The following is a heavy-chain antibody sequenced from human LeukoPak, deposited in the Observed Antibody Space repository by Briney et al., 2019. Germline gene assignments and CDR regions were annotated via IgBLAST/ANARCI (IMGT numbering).Heavy chain of an antibody. J-gene: IGHJ4*02. CDR2: INHSGST. CDR3: ARDLH. Sequence: SETLSLTCAVYGGSFSGYYWSWIRQPPGKGLEWIGEINHSGSTDYNPSLKSRVTISVDTSKNQFSLKLSSVTAADTAVYYCARDLHWGQGTLVTVSS. V-gene: IGHV4-34*01. CDR1: GGSFSGYY.